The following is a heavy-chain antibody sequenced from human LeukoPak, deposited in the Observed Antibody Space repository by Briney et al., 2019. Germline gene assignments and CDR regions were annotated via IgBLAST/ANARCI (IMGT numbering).Heavy chain of an antibody. J-gene: IGHJ6*03. Sequence: GGSLRLSCAASGFTVSSNYMSWVRQAPGKGLEWVSVIYSGGSTYYADSVKGRFTISRDNSKNTLYLQMNSLRAEDTAVYYCAKDPSVLSYYYYMDVWGKGTTVTVSS. CDR1: GFTVSSNY. V-gene: IGHV3-66*01. D-gene: IGHD2/OR15-2a*01. CDR3: AKDPSVLSYYYYMDV. CDR2: IYSGGST.